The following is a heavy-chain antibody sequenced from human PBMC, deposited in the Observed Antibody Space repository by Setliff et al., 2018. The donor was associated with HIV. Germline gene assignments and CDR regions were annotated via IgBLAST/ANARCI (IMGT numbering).Heavy chain of an antibody. CDR1: GYTFTSCF. CDR2: INPSDGSA. CDR3: AKEYHTAATGTRVANYFDY. J-gene: IGHJ4*02. V-gene: IGHV1-46*01. Sequence: ASVKFSCKASGYTFTSCFLHWVRQAPGQGLEYMGIINPSDGSADYVEKFQDRVTITRDTSTSTVYMEMSSLRSEETAIYYCAKEYHTAATGTRVANYFDYWGQGTLVTVSS. D-gene: IGHD6-13*01.